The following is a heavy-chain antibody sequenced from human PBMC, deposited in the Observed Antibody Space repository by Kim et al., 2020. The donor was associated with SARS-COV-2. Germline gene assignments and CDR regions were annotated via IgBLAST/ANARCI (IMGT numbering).Heavy chain of an antibody. CDR2: IWYDGSNK. Sequence: GGSLRLSCAASGFTFSSYGMHWVRQAPGKGLEWVAVIWYDGSNKYYADSVKGRFTISRDNSKNTLYLQMNSLRAEDTAVYYCAREGAYYDFWSAPGGGNWFDPWGQGTLVTVSS. D-gene: IGHD3-3*01. J-gene: IGHJ5*02. CDR3: AREGAYYDFWSAPGGGNWFDP. V-gene: IGHV3-33*01. CDR1: GFTFSSYG.